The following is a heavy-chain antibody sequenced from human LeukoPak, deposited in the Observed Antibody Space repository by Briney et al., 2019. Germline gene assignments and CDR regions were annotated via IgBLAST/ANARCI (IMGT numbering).Heavy chain of an antibody. V-gene: IGHV3-48*01. CDR1: GFAFSSYN. J-gene: IGHJ6*02. CDR3: ARNPDYYYGLDV. CDR2: ISGNTRTI. Sequence: GGSLRLSCAASGFAFSSYNMNWVRQAPGKGVEWISYISGNTRTIYYADSVKGRFTISRDNAKNSLYLQMASLRAEDTAVYYCARNPDYYYGLDVWGQGATVTVSS.